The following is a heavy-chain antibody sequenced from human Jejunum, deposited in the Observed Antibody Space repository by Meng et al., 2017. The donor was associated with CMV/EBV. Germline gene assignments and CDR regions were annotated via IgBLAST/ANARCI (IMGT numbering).Heavy chain of an antibody. V-gene: IGHV3-74*03. CDR2: ISHDGTIT. J-gene: IGHJ4*02. Sequence: CAASGFTFSSDCMHWVRQAPGKGLVWVARISHDGTITTYVDSVKGRFTISRDNARNTLYLQMNSLRAEDTAVYYCARDRNWIFDYWGRGTLVTVSS. CDR1: GFTFSSDC. CDR3: ARDRNWIFDY. D-gene: IGHD1-1*01.